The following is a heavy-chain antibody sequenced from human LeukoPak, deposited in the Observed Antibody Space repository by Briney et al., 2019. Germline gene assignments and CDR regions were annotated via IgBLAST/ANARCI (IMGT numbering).Heavy chain of an antibody. V-gene: IGHV3-23*01. CDR1: GVTFSSYA. D-gene: IGHD5-18*01. Sequence: GRSLRLSCAASGVTFSSYALSWVRQAPGKGLLWVSAISGSGGSTYYADSVKGRFTISRDHSKNTLYLQMNSLRAEDTAVYYLAKGLSGRGYSYGIYYFYGMEASGKRTTGTVSS. CDR3: AKGLSGRGYSYGIYYFYGMEA. J-gene: IGHJ6*04. CDR2: ISGSGGST.